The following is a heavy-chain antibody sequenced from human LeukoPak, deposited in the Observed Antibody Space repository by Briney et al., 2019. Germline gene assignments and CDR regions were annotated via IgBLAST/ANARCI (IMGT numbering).Heavy chain of an antibody. J-gene: IGHJ4*02. V-gene: IGHV3-15*01. CDR3: TTGAQGLNPYYDFWSAFHY. CDR2: IKSKTDGGTT. CDR1: GFTLSNAW. D-gene: IGHD3-3*01. Sequence: PGGSLILSCAASGFTLSNAWMMGVRQAPGKGGEWVGRIKSKTDGGTTDYAAPVKGRFTISRDASKNTLYLQMNSLKTEDTAVYYCTTGAQGLNPYYDFWSAFHYWGQGTLVTVSS.